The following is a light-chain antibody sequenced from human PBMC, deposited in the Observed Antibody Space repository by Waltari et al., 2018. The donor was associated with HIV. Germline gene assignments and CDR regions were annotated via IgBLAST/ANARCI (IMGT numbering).Light chain of an antibody. V-gene: IGLV1-44*01. CDR1: CANIGSNT. J-gene: IGLJ2*01. CDR2: SNN. Sequence: QSVLTQQPSASGTPGPRVTVSCSGSCANIGSNTVNWYQQLPGTAPKLLIYSNNQRPSGVPDRFSGSKSGTSASLAISGLQSEDEADYYCAAWDDSLNGRVFGGGTKLTVL. CDR3: AAWDDSLNGRV.